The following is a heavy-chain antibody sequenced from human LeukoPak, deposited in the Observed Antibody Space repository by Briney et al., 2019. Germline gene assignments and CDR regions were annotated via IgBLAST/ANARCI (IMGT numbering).Heavy chain of an antibody. D-gene: IGHD1-26*01. CDR3: AKLGGSFKHDY. CDR2: ISGSGGST. V-gene: IGHV3-23*01. J-gene: IGHJ4*02. CDR1: GFTFSSYA. Sequence: GGSLRHSCAASGFTFSSYAMSWVRQAPGKGLEWVSAISGSGGSTYYADSVKGRFTISRDNSKNTLYLQMNSLRAEDTAVYYRAKLGGSFKHDYWGQGTLVTVSS.